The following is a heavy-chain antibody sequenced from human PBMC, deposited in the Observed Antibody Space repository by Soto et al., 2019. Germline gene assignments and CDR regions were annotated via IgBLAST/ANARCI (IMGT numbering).Heavy chain of an antibody. V-gene: IGHV3-11*01. CDR3: GREGRYNTPYNGFGT. CDR1: GINFSDHF. CDR2: ISGSGTTI. J-gene: IGHJ3*02. Sequence: QAQVVESGGGLVKPGGSLRLSCATSGINFSDHFMAWIRLSPGKGLEWIAYISGSGTTIYYADSVRGRFTISRDNANDSLYRKRNSLRAEDPAVYYCGREGRYNTPYNGFGTGGKGTMAPVPS. D-gene: IGHD1-26*01.